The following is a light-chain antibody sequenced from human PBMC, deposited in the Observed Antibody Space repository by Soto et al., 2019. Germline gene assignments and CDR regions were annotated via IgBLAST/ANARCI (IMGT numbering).Light chain of an antibody. Sequence: QSVLTQPASVSGSPGQSITISCSGTPSDIGAYNYVSWYQHLPGKAPKVIIYDVTNRPSGVSSRFSGSKSGTTASLTIFGLQAEDEANYYCGSYTISSTLRMFGGGTKVTVL. V-gene: IGLV2-14*03. CDR1: PSDIGAYNY. CDR3: GSYTISSTLRM. J-gene: IGLJ3*02. CDR2: DVT.